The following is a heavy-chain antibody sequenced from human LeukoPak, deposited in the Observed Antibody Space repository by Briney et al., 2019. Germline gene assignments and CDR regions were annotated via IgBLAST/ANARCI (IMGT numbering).Heavy chain of an antibody. V-gene: IGHV3-21*01. J-gene: IGHJ4*02. CDR3: ARDRVSGFGPDY. CDR1: GFSFSSHS. Sequence: GGSLSLSCAASGFSFSSHSMNWVGQAPGKGLEWVSSVSSSSSFIYYADSVKGRFTISRDNAKKSLYPQMNSLRAEDTAVYYCARDRVSGFGPDYWGQGTLVTVSS. CDR2: VSSSSSFI. D-gene: IGHD3-10*01.